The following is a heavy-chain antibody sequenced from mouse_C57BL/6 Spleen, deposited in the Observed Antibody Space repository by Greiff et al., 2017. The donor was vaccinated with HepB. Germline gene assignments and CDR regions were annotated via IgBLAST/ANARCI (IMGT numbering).Heavy chain of an antibody. Sequence: VQLQQPGAELVMPGASVKLSCKASGYTFTSYWMHWVKQRPGQGLEWIGEIDPSDSYTNYNQKFKGKSTLTVDKSSSTAYMQLSSLTSEDSAVYYCARVDSSGFNAMDYWGQGTSVTGSS. CDR3: ARVDSSGFNAMDY. V-gene: IGHV1-69*01. J-gene: IGHJ4*01. D-gene: IGHD3-2*02. CDR2: IDPSDSYT. CDR1: GYTFTSYW.